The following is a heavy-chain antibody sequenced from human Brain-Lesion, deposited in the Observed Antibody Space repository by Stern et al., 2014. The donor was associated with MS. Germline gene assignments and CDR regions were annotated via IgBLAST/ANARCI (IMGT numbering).Heavy chain of an antibody. D-gene: IGHD2-2*01. CDR3: ARGRVVPGFQYYATDV. CDR1: GGSISSGGYY. Sequence: QVQLVESGPGLVKPSQTLSLSCTVSGGSISSGGYYWSWIRQPAGKGLEWIGRIFNSGSTSYNPSLQSRVTLSIDTSKNPFSLRLNSMPAADTAVYYCARGRVVPGFQYYATDVWGQGTTVIVSS. CDR2: IFNSGST. J-gene: IGHJ6*02. V-gene: IGHV4-61*02.